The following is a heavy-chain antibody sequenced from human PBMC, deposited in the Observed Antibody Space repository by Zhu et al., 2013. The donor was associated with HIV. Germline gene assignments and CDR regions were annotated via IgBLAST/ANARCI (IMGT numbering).Heavy chain of an antibody. Sequence: QVHLVQSGAEVKEPGASVKVSCKASGYAFTSHYLHWIRQAPGQGLEWMGWIHPYSGNTNYAQQFQDRLSVTRDTSISTFYMELTSLTSDDTAVYFCARDNNWGPDYWGQGTLITVSS. CDR3: ARDNNWGPDY. CDR1: GYAFTSHY. V-gene: IGHV1-2*02. CDR2: IHPYSGNT. D-gene: IGHD7-27*01. J-gene: IGHJ4*02.